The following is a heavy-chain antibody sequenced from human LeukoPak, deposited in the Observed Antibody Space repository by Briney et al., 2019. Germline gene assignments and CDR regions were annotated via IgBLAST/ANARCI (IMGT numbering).Heavy chain of an antibody. CDR1: GGSISSGSYW. V-gene: IGHV4-31*03. D-gene: IGHD3-16*01. CDR3: ATGHRSSSAYHCNAMDV. Sequence: SETLSLTCTVSGGSISSGSYWWSWIRQHPEKGLDWIGYVYYSGSTYYNPSLKSRVTISVDTSENRLPLTLTSLTAADTDVYYCATGHRSSSAYHCNAMDVWGQGTTVTVSS. CDR2: VYYSGST. J-gene: IGHJ6*02.